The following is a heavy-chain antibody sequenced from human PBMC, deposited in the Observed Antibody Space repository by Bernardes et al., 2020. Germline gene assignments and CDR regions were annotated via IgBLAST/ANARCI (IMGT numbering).Heavy chain of an antibody. J-gene: IGHJ5*02. CDR2: INHSGST. CDR3: ARAQGGYCSSTSCPLGGNNWFDP. CDR1: GGSFSGYY. V-gene: IGHV4-34*01. Sequence: SEPLSLTCAVYGGSFSGYYWSWIRQPPGKGLEWIGEINHSGSTNYNPSLKSRVTISVDTSKNQFSLKLSSVTAADTAVYYCARAQGGYCSSTSCPLGGNNWFDPWGQGTLVTVSS. D-gene: IGHD2-2*03.